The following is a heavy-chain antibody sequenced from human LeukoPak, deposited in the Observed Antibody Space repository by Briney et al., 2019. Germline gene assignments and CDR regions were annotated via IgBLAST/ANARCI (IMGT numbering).Heavy chain of an antibody. D-gene: IGHD1-26*01. CDR3: ARGTPNSGTYFPFSHFDY. CDR2: IYYSGST. V-gene: IGHV4-39*07. Sequence: SETLSLTCTVSGDSISSSSYYWGWIRQPPGKGLEWIGSIYYSGSTYYNPSLKSRVTISVDTSKNQFSVKPSSVTAADTAVYYCARGTPNSGTYFPFSHFDYWGQGTLVTVSS. J-gene: IGHJ4*02. CDR1: GDSISSSSYY.